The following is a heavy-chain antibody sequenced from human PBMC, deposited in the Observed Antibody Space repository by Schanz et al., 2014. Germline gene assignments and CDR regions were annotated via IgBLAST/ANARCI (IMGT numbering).Heavy chain of an antibody. CDR2: VNNRGGRT. J-gene: IGHJ6*02. Sequence: EVLLLESGGGLVQPGGSLRLSCAASGFTFSSYAMSWVRQAPGKGLGWVPGVNNRGGRTYYGDSIKGRFTISRDNARNTLYLQMNSLRAEDTAVYYCAKLHGDYDFWSDSGYYGMDVWGQGTTVTVAS. V-gene: IGHV3-23*01. CDR1: GFTFSSYA. CDR3: AKLHGDYDFWSDSGYYGMDV. D-gene: IGHD3-3*01.